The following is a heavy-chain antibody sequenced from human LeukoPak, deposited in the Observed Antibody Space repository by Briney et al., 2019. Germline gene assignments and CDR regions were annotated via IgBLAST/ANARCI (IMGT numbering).Heavy chain of an antibody. CDR1: GGSISSYY. Sequence: SETMSLTSTVAGGSISSYYWSWIRPPPGKGLEWIGYIYYSGSTNYNPSLKSRVTISVDTSKNQFSLKLSSVTAADTAVYYCARQTRYNWNDGGWFDPWGQGTLVTVSS. CDR2: IYYSGST. J-gene: IGHJ5*02. CDR3: ARQTRYNWNDGGWFDP. V-gene: IGHV4-59*01. D-gene: IGHD1-20*01.